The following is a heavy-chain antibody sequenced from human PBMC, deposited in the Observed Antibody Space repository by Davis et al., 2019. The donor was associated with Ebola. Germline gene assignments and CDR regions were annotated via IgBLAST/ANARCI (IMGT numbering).Heavy chain of an antibody. CDR1: GFSLTTSGTS. Sequence: SGPTLVKPTQTLTLTCSFSGFSLTTSGTSVGWIRQPPGKALEWLARIDWDDDKYYSTSLKTRLTISKDTSKNQVVLTMTNMDPVDTATYYCARTRDGYTYYYYYGMDVWGKGTTVTVSS. D-gene: IGHD5-24*01. CDR3: ARTRDGYTYYYYYGMDV. V-gene: IGHV2-70*11. CDR2: IDWDDDK. J-gene: IGHJ6*04.